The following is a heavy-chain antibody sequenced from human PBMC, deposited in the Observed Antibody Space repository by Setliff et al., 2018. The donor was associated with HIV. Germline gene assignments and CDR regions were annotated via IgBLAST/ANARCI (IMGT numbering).Heavy chain of an antibody. J-gene: IGHJ5*02. CDR3: ARLHTDCGSWYFDA. CDR2: IDHSGST. CDR1: DDSITGNNW. V-gene: IGHV4-4*02. D-gene: IGHD3-10*01. Sequence: PSETLSLTCTVSDDSITGNNWWNWVRQPPGKGLEWIGEIDHSGSTNYSPSLKSRVTMSVDKSKKQFSLKLKSMAAADTAVYYCARLHTDCGSWYFDAWGPGTLVTVSS.